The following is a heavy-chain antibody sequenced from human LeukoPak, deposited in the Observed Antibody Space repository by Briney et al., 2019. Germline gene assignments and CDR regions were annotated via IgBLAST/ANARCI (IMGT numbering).Heavy chain of an antibody. J-gene: IGHJ4*02. CDR1: GYSFNDYY. D-gene: IGHD3-9*01. V-gene: IGHV1-2*02. CDR3: ARDSSGILTGYYHF. Sequence: ASVKVSCKTSGYSFNDYYLHWVRPAPGQGLEWMGWINPNSGRTHYAPKFQGRVTLTTDTSITTAYMELSSLISGDTALYYCARDSSGILTGYYHFWGQGTLVTVSS. CDR2: INPNSGRT.